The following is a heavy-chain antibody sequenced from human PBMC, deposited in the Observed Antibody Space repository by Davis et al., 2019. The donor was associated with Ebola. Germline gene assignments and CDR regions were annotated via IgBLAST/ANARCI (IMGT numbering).Heavy chain of an antibody. CDR3: ARDAFSLSRYDTEDH. V-gene: IGHV3-11*04. Sequence: GGSLRLSCAASGFTVSNNYMSWVRQAPGKGLEWVSYISGSATSTFYADSVKGRFTISRDNARDSLYLQMDSLRVEDTAIYYCARDAFSLSRYDTEDHWGQGTLVTVSS. CDR2: ISGSATST. CDR1: GFTVSNNY. J-gene: IGHJ4*02. D-gene: IGHD3-9*01.